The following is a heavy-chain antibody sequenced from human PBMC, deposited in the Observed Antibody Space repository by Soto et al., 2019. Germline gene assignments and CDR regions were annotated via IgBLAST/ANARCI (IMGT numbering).Heavy chain of an antibody. D-gene: IGHD1-26*01. J-gene: IGHJ4*02. V-gene: IGHV3-23*01. CDR1: GFTFNRNA. Sequence: EVQLLESGGGLVQPGGSLRLSCAASGFTFNRNAMSWVRQAPQKGLGWVSTIDYGGSGTHYADSVKGRFTISRDNSKNTVFLQMDSLRVEDTAVYYCAKDVPSWDGWGQGTLVTVSS. CDR3: AKDVPSWDG. CDR2: IDYGGSGT.